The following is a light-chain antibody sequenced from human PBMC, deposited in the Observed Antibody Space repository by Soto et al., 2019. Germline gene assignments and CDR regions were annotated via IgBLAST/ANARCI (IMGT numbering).Light chain of an antibody. CDR3: QQYGSSPWT. CDR1: QSVSSSY. CDR2: GAS. Sequence: VCTQSPVTLSLYPGERATLSCRASQSVSSSYLAWYQQKPGQAPRLLIYGASSRATGIPDRFSGSGSGTDFTLTISRLEPEDFAVYYCQQYGSSPWTFGQGTKVDIK. V-gene: IGKV3-20*01. J-gene: IGKJ1*01.